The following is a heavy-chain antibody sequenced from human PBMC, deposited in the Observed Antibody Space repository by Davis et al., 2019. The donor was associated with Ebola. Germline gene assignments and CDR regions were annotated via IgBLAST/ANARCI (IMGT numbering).Heavy chain of an antibody. D-gene: IGHD4-17*01. CDR3: AREGVGDYYFDY. J-gene: IGHJ4*02. CDR2: ISRDGSGT. Sequence: GESLKISCTASGFSFSAYWIHWVRQVPGKGLMWVSRISRDGSGTNYADSVKGRFTISRDNARKTLYLQMNSLRAEDTAVYYCAREGVGDYYFDYWGQGTLVTVSS. CDR1: GFSFSAYW. V-gene: IGHV3-74*01.